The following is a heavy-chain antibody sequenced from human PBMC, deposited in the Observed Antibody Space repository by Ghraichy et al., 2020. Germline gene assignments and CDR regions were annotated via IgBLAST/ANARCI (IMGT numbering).Heavy chain of an antibody. J-gene: IGHJ4*02. D-gene: IGHD1-14*01. CDR2: FDPEDGET. V-gene: IGHV1-24*01. Sequence: ASVKVSCKVSGYTLTELSMHWVRQAPGKGLEWMGGFDPEDGETIYAQKFQGRVTMTEDTSTDTAYMELSSLRSEDTAVYYCATDNEGTGIFDYWGQGTLVTVSS. CDR3: ATDNEGTGIFDY. CDR1: GYTLTELS.